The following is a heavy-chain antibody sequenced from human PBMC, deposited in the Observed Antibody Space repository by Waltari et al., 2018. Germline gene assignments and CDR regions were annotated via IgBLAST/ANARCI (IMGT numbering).Heavy chain of an antibody. Sequence: QVQLVQSGAEVKKPGSSVKVSCKASGGTFSSYALSRVRQAPGQGLEWMGGIIPILGIANYAQKFQGRVTITADESTSTAYMELSSLRSEDTAVYYCARDLMSPAGNDYWGQGTLVTVSS. CDR2: IIPILGIA. J-gene: IGHJ4*02. D-gene: IGHD6-13*01. V-gene: IGHV1-69*04. CDR1: GGTFSSYA. CDR3: ARDLMSPAGNDY.